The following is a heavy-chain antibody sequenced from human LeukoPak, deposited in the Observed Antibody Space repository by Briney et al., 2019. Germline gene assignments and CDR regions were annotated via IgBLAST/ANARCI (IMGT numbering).Heavy chain of an antibody. D-gene: IGHD6-19*01. V-gene: IGHV5-10-1*01. Sequence: PGESLKISCKGSGYXFTSYWIMWVRQMPGKGLEWMGTIDPGDSYTSYSPSFQGHVTISADKSISTAYLQWSSLKASNTAMYYCARHLTSGLLDYWGQGTLVTVSS. CDR1: GYXFTSYW. CDR3: ARHLTSGLLDY. CDR2: IDPGDSYT. J-gene: IGHJ4*02.